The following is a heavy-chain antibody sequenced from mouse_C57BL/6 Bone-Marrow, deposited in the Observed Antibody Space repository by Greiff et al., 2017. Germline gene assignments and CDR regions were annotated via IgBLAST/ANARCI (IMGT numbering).Heavy chain of an antibody. J-gene: IGHJ3*01. CDR3: ASPGFAWFAY. CDR2: ISSGGSYT. V-gene: IGHV5-6*01. CDR1: GFTFSSYG. Sequence: EVKLVESGGDLVKPGGSLKLSCAASGFTFSSYGMSWVRQTPDKRLAWVATISSGGSYTYYPDRVKGRFTISRDNAKNTLYLQMSSLKSEDTAMYYCASPGFAWFAYWGQGTLVTVSA.